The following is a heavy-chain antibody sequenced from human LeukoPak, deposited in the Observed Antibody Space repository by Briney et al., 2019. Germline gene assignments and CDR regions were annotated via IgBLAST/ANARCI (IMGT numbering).Heavy chain of an antibody. CDR2: IKQDGSEK. CDR3: ARVITFGGVIGY. Sequence: GGSLRLSCAASGFTFSTYYMSWVRQAPGTGLEWVANIKQDGSEKYYVDSVKGRFTISRDNAKNSLYLQMNSLRAEDTAVYYCARVITFGGVIGYWGQGTLVTVSS. D-gene: IGHD3-16*02. V-gene: IGHV3-7*04. J-gene: IGHJ4*02. CDR1: GFTFSTYY.